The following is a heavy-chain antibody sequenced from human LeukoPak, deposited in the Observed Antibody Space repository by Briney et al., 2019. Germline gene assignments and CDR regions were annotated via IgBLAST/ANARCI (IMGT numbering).Heavy chain of an antibody. V-gene: IGHV1-8*03. CDR3: ARGQGIAVAGAFDI. CDR2: MNPNSGNT. J-gene: IGHJ3*02. D-gene: IGHD6-19*01. CDR1: GYTFTSYD. Sequence: ASVKVSCKASGYTFTSYDINWVRQATGQGLEWMGWMNPNSGNTGYAQKFQGRVTITRNTSISTAYMELSSLRSEDTAVYYCARGQGIAVAGAFDIWGQGTMVTVSS.